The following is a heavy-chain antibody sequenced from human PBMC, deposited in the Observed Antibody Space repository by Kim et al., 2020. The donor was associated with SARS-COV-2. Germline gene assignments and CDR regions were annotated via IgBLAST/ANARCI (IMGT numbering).Heavy chain of an antibody. CDR2: MNPNSGNT. CDR3: ARSMPRHVSRYYYYYYGMDV. D-gene: IGHD2-2*01. J-gene: IGHJ6*02. Sequence: ASVKVSCKASGYTFTSYDINWVRQATGQGLEWMGWMNPNSGNTGYAQKFQGRVTMTRNTSISTAYMELSSLRSEDTAVYYCARSMPRHVSRYYYYYYGMDVWGQGTTVTVSS. CDR1: GYTFTSYD. V-gene: IGHV1-8*01.